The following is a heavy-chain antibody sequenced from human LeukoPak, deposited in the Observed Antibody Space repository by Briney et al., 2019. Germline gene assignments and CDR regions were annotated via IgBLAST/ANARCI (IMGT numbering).Heavy chain of an antibody. J-gene: IGHJ4*02. D-gene: IGHD6-19*01. Sequence: SETLSLTCTVSGGSISSYYWSWIRQPPGKGLEWIGYIYYSGSPNYNPSLRSRVTISVDTSKNQFSLKLSSVTAADTAVYYCASSRYSSGRLPCLDWGQGTLVTVSS. CDR1: GGSISSYY. V-gene: IGHV4-59*01. CDR3: ASSRYSSGRLPCLD. CDR2: IYYSGSP.